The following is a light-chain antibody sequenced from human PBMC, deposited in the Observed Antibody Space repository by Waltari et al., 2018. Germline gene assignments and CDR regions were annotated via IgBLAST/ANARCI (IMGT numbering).Light chain of an antibody. CDR1: QTIGRS. J-gene: IGKJ1*01. CDR3: QQYNNWPPGT. CDR2: GAS. Sequence: ETVVTQSPATLSVSPGESVNLSRRTSQTIGRSLAWYQQKPGQPPRLVIYGASISATGIPARFSGSGSETEFALTISGLQSEDFAVYYCQQYNNWPPGTFGQGTKVEI. V-gene: IGKV3-15*01.